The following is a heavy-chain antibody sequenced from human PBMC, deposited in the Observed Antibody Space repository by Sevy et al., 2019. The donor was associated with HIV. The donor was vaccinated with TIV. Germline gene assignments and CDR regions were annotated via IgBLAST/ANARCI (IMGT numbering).Heavy chain of an antibody. Sequence: GGSLRLSCAASGFTFSNYAMSWVRQAPGKGLEWVSTFSFGCGKINYADSVKGRFTISRDNSKNTLYLQMHSLRAEDTALYYCAREGCSKPHDYWGQGTLVTVSS. CDR3: AREGCSKPHDY. CDR1: GFTFSNYA. V-gene: IGHV3-23*01. J-gene: IGHJ4*02. CDR2: FSFGCGKI. D-gene: IGHD2-2*01.